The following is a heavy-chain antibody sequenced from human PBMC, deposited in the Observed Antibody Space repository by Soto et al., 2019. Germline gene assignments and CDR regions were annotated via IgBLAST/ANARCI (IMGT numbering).Heavy chain of an antibody. D-gene: IGHD3-22*01. CDR1: GGSVNSGSYY. J-gene: IGHJ4*02. CDR2: IYYSGST. V-gene: IGHV4-61*01. CDR3: ARDLDYYDSSGYYQYYFDY. Sequence: SETLSLTCTVSGGSVNSGSYYWSWIRQPPGKGLEWIGYIYYSGSTNYNPSLKSRVTISVDTSKNQFSLKLSSVTAADAAVYYCARDLDYYDSSGYYQYYFDYWVQGTLVTVSS.